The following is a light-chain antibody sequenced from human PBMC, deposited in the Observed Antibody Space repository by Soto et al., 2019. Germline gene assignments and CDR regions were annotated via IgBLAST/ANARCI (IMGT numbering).Light chain of an antibody. CDR2: GAS. V-gene: IGKV3D-15*01. Sequence: EIGTTLTPVGLCRSPGERATLSCRASQSVSNNYLAWYQQKPGQAPRLLIYGASNRATGIPDRISGSGYGTDLTLSSIKSEDFAVQDCHPHKTCLPGTFGQGANVDIK. CDR3: HPHKTCLPGT. CDR1: QSVSNN. J-gene: IGKJ1*01.